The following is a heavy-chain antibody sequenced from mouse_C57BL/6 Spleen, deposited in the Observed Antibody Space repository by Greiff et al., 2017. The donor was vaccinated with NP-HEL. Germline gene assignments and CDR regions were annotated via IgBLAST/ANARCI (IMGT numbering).Heavy chain of an antibody. CDR2: ISNGGGST. CDR3: ARSYYYGSSYEYFDV. CDR1: GFTFSDYY. J-gene: IGHJ1*03. V-gene: IGHV5-12*01. Sequence: EVKLVESGGGLVQPGGSLKLSCAASGFTFSDYYMYWVRQTPEKRLEWVAYISNGGGSTYYPDTVKGRFTISRDNAKNTLYLQMSRLKSEGTAMYYCARSYYYGSSYEYFDVWGTGTTVTVSS. D-gene: IGHD1-1*01.